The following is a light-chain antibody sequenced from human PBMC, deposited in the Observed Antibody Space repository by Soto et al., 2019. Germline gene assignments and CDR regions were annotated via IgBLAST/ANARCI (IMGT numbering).Light chain of an antibody. CDR2: GAS. V-gene: IGKV3-20*01. CDR1: QNLSSKF. J-gene: IGKJ4*01. Sequence: EIVLTQSPGTLSLSPGERATLSCRASQNLSSKFLAWYQQKPGQSPRLLIYGASTRATGIPDRFSGGGSGTDFTLTISRLEPEDFAVYYCQQFSSYPLTFGGGTKVDIK. CDR3: QQFSSYPLT.